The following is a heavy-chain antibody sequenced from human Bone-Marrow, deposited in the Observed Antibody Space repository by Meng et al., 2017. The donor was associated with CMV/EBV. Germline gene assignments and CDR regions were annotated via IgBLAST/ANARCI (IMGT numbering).Heavy chain of an antibody. V-gene: IGHV3-23*01. CDR1: GFTFGTYA. CDR2: IIGSGVTT. CDR3: VKDGARWLRLIMYYDN. J-gene: IGHJ4*02. Sequence: GGSLRLSCAASGFTFGTYAMSWVRQAPGKGLEWVSGIIGSGVTTYYADSVKGRFTISRDNSKNTLYLQMNSSRAEDTAVYYCVKDGARWLRLIMYYDNWGQGTLVTVSS. D-gene: IGHD5-12*01.